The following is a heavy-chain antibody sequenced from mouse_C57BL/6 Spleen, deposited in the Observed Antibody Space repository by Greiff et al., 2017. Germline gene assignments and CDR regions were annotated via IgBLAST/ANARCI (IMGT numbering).Heavy chain of an antibody. J-gene: IGHJ1*03. CDR3: ARREELRSLGGYFDV. CDR1: GYTFTEYT. D-gene: IGHD1-1*01. V-gene: IGHV1-62-2*01. CDR2: FYPGSGSI. Sequence: QVQLQQSGAELVKPGASVKLSCKASGYTFTEYTIHWVKQRSGQGLEWIGWFYPGSGSIKYNEKFKDKATLTADKSSSTVYMELSRVTSEDSAVYLCARREELRSLGGYFDVWGTGTTVTVSS.